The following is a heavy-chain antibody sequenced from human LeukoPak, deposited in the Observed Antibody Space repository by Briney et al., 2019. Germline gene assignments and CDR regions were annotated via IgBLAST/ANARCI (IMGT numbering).Heavy chain of an antibody. Sequence: GGSLGLSCAASGFTFSNSAMHWVRQAPGKGLEWVAFIRYDGSNKYYADSVKGRFTISRDNSKNTLYLQMNSLRAEDTAIYYCVKVYQDPVTGAGPLDYWGQGTLVTVSS. CDR2: IRYDGSNK. CDR1: GFTFSNSA. CDR3: VKVYQDPVTGAGPLDY. D-gene: IGHD6-19*01. J-gene: IGHJ4*02. V-gene: IGHV3-30*02.